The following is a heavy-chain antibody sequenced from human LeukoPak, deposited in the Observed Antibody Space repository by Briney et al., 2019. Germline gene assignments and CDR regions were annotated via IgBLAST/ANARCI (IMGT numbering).Heavy chain of an antibody. D-gene: IGHD5-18*01. CDR3: ARDSYGDAFDI. CDR2: IYTSGST. V-gene: IGHV4-4*07. CDR1: GGSFSGYY. Sequence: SETLSLTCAVYGGSFSGYYWSWIRQPAGKGLEWIGRIYTSGSTNYNPSLKSRDTMSVDTSKNPFSLKLSSVTAADTAVYYCARDSYGDAFDIWGQGTMVTVSS. J-gene: IGHJ3*02.